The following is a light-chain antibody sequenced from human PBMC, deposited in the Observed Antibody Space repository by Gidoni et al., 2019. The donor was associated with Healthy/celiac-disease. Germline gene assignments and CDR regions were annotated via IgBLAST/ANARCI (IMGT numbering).Light chain of an antibody. J-gene: IGKJ5*01. V-gene: IGKV3-20*01. CDR2: GAS. Sequence: EIVLTQSPGTLSLSPGERATLSCRASQSVSSNYLAWYHHKPGQAPRLLIYGASSRATGIPDRFSGSGSGTDFTLTISRLEPGDFAVYYCQQYGTSLPITFGQGTRLEIK. CDR1: QSVSSNY. CDR3: QQYGTSLPIT.